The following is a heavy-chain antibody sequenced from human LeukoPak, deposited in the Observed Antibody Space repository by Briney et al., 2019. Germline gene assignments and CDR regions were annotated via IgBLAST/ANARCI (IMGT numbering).Heavy chain of an antibody. J-gene: IGHJ4*02. D-gene: IGHD4-17*01. CDR2: ISSSGSTI. V-gene: IGHV3-11*04. Sequence: PSETLSPTCAVSGYFISSGYYWGWIRQAPGKGLEWVSYISSSGSTIYYADSVKGRFTISRDNAKNSLYLQMNSLRAEDTAVYYCARDPPTVTLDYWGQGTLVTVSS. CDR1: GYFISSGYY. CDR3: ARDPPTVTLDY.